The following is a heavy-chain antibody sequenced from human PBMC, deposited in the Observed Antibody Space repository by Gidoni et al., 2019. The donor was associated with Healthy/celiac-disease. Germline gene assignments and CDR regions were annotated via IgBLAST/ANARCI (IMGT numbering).Heavy chain of an antibody. Sequence: QVQLVQSGSELKKPGASVKVSCKASGYTFTTYAMNWVRQAPGQGLEWMGWINTNPGNPTYAQGFTGRFVFSLDTSVSTAYLQISSLKAEDTAVYYCARDEYCGGDCYSGGSFDYWGQGTLVTVSS. D-gene: IGHD2-21*02. CDR3: ARDEYCGGDCYSGGSFDY. V-gene: IGHV7-4-1*02. J-gene: IGHJ4*02. CDR1: GYTFTTYA. CDR2: INTNPGNP.